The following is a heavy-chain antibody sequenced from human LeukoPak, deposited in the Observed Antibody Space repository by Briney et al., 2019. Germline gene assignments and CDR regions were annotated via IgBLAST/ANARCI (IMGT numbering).Heavy chain of an antibody. Sequence: GGSLRLSCAASGFTFSSYAMHWVRQAPGKGLEWVAVISYDGSNIYYADSVKGRFTISRDNSKNTLYLQMNSLRDEDTAVYYCARDPSKGNYYDSRGYIDYWGQGTLVTVSS. V-gene: IGHV3-30*04. CDR3: ARDPSKGNYYDSRGYIDY. CDR2: ISYDGSNI. J-gene: IGHJ4*02. D-gene: IGHD3-22*01. CDR1: GFTFSSYA.